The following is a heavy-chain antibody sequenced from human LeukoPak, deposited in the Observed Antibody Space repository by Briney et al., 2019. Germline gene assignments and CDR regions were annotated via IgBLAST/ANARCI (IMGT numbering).Heavy chain of an antibody. CDR1: GGSISSYY. D-gene: IGHD3-22*01. Sequence: SETLSLTCTVSGGSISSYYWRWVRQPAGKGLEWIGHIYYSGSTNYNPSLKRRVTISVDTSKTQFSLKLSSVTAADTAVYYCAGASYDSSGVHWGQGTLVTVSS. CDR2: IYYSGST. CDR3: AGASYDSSGVH. V-gene: IGHV4-59*01. J-gene: IGHJ4*02.